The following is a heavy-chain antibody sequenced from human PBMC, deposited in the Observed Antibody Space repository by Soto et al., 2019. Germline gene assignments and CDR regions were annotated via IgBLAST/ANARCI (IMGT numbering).Heavy chain of an antibody. J-gene: IGHJ4*02. CDR3: ASGYCSGGSCYSGYYYFDY. Sequence: ASVKVSCKASGYTFTSYGISWVRQAPGQGLEWMGWISAYNGNTNYAQKLQGRVTMTTDTSTSTAYMELRSLRSDDTAVYYCASGYCSGGSCYSGYYYFDYWGQGTLVTVSS. CDR2: ISAYNGNT. V-gene: IGHV1-18*01. D-gene: IGHD2-15*01. CDR1: GYTFTSYG.